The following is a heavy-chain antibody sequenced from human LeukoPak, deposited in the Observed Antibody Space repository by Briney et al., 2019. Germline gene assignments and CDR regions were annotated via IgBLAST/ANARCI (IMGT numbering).Heavy chain of an antibody. D-gene: IGHD6-6*01. Sequence: SGPTLVNPTQTRTLTCTFSGFSLSTSKMCVSWIRQPPEKALEWLARIDWDDAKYYSTSLKTRLTISKDTSKNQVVLITTNMDPVGTATYYCARIGESSSTHFDYWGQGTLVTVSS. CDR3: ARIGESSSTHFDY. CDR2: IDWDDAK. J-gene: IGHJ4*02. V-gene: IGHV2-70*11. CDR1: GFSLSTSKMC.